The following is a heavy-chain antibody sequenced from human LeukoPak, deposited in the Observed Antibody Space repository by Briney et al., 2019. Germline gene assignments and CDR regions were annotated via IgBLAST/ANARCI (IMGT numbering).Heavy chain of an antibody. CDR1: GYTLTGYY. Sequence: ASVKVSCKASGYTLTGYYMHWVRQAPGQGLEWMGWINPNSGGTNYAQKFQGRVTMTRDTSISTAYMELSRLRSDDTAVYYCARGYCTSTSCYVDYWGQGTLVTVSS. CDR2: INPNSGGT. D-gene: IGHD2-2*01. J-gene: IGHJ4*02. V-gene: IGHV1-2*02. CDR3: ARGYCTSTSCYVDY.